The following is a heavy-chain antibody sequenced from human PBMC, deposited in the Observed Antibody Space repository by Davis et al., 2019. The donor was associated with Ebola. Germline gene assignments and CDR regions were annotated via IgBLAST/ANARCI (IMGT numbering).Heavy chain of an antibody. CDR3: ARDRYSDGSGYFFEQSH. J-gene: IGHJ4*02. CDR1: GYSFTRYG. Sequence: ASVKVSCKASGYSFTRYGINWVRQAPGQGLEWMGWISPYNGNTNYAQNLQGRVTMSTDTSTSTAYMELRSLRSDDTAVYYCARDRYSDGSGYFFEQSHWGQGTLVTVSS. D-gene: IGHD3-22*01. CDR2: ISPYNGNT. V-gene: IGHV1-18*01.